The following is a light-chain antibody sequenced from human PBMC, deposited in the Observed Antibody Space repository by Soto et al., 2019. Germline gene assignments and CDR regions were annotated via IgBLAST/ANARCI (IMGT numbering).Light chain of an antibody. V-gene: IGKV1-27*01. J-gene: IGKJ5*01. CDR3: QQYNSALPIT. CDR1: QDISNY. Sequence: DIQMPPSPSSLSASAVERATLTCQSSQDISNYLAWYQQQPPKVPPLLLYAASTLQSGVPSRFSGSGSGTDFTLTISSLQPEDVAAYYCQQYNSALPITFGQGTQVDIK. CDR2: AAS.